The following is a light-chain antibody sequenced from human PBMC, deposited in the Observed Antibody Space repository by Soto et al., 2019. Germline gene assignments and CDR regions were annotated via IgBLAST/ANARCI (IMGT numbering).Light chain of an antibody. Sequence: QSALTQPASVSGSPGQSITLSCTGTSSDVGGYNYVSWYQQHPGKAPKLMIYEVTNRPSGVSNRFSGSKSGNTASLTISGLQAEDEADYYCSSYTSSSPWVFGGGTQLTVL. CDR2: EVT. J-gene: IGLJ7*01. V-gene: IGLV2-14*01. CDR3: SSYTSSSPWV. CDR1: SSDVGGYNY.